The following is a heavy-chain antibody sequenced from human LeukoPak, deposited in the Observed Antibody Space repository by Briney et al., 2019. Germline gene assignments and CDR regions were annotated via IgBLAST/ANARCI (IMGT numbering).Heavy chain of an antibody. J-gene: IGHJ3*02. CDR3: ARVVGRRDGYNYDAFDI. Sequence: SETLSLTCTVSGGXISSYYCSWIRQPPGKGLEWIGYIYYSGSTNYNPSLKSRVTISVDTSKNQFSLKLSSVTAADTAVYYCARVVGRRDGYNYDAFDIWGQGTMVTVSS. CDR2: IYYSGST. V-gene: IGHV4-59*01. CDR1: GGXISSYY. D-gene: IGHD5-24*01.